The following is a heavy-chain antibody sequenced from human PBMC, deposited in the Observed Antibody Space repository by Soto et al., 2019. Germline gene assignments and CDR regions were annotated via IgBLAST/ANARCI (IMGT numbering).Heavy chain of an antibody. CDR2: IYYSGST. CDR1: VGSISSSSYY. V-gene: IGHV4-39*01. Sequence: SETLSLTCTVSVGSISSSSYYWGWIRQPPGKGLEWIGSIYYSGSTYYNPSLKSRVTISVDTSKNQFSLKLSSVTAADTAVYYCARRGLGVLRYFDWLPFDPWGQGTLVTVSS. CDR3: ARRGLGVLRYFDWLPFDP. D-gene: IGHD3-9*01. J-gene: IGHJ5*02.